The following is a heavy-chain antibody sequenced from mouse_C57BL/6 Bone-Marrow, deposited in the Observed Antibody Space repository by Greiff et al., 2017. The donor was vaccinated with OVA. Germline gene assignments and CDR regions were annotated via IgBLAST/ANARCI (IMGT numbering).Heavy chain of an antibody. CDR2: INPGSGGT. D-gene: IGHD1-1*01. Sequence: VQLQQSGAELVRPGTSVKVSCKASGYAFTNYLIAWVKQRPGQGLEWLGVINPGSGGTNYNEKFKGKATLTADKSTSTAYLQLSSLTSEDSAVYFCATSQNFIRAWFAYWGQGTLVTVSA. J-gene: IGHJ3*01. V-gene: IGHV1-54*01. CDR3: ATSQNFIRAWFAY. CDR1: GYAFTNYL.